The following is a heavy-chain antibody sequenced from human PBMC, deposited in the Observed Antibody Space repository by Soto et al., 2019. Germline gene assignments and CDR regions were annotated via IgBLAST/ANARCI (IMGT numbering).Heavy chain of an antibody. CDR1: RGSISSYY. Sequence: SESLSLTCTLSRGSISSYYWNWIRQPPGKGLEWIGYIYNSGNTNYNPSLRSRVIISIDTSKNQFSLKLTSVTAADTAVYYCAAPPRYWGQGTLVTVSS. D-gene: IGHD6-6*01. CDR2: IYNSGNT. V-gene: IGHV4-59*01. J-gene: IGHJ4*02. CDR3: AAPPRY.